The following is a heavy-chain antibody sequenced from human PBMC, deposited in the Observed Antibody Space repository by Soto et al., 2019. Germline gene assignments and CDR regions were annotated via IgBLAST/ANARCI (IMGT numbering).Heavy chain of an antibody. Sequence: PGGSLRLSCAASGFTFSSYGIHWVRQAPGKGLGWVALISYDGSNKYYADSVKGRFTISRDNSKNTLYLQMNSLRAEDTAMYYCAKDAPYYYDSSGYYGPFDYWGQGTLVTVSS. CDR1: GFTFSSYG. V-gene: IGHV3-30*18. CDR3: AKDAPYYYDSSGYYGPFDY. D-gene: IGHD3-22*01. CDR2: ISYDGSNK. J-gene: IGHJ4*02.